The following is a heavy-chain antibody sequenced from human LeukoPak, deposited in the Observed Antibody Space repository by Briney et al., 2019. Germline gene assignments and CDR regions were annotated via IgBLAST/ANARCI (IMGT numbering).Heavy chain of an antibody. Sequence: PSETLSLTCSVSGGSISSGSYYWSWIRQPAGKGLEWIGRIYTSGSTNYNPSLKSRVTISVDTSKNQFSLKLSSVAAADTAVYYCASAVVHHDAFDIWGQGTLVTVSS. CDR3: ASAVVHHDAFDI. CDR2: IYTSGST. V-gene: IGHV4-61*02. CDR1: GGSISSGSYY. D-gene: IGHD4-23*01. J-gene: IGHJ3*02.